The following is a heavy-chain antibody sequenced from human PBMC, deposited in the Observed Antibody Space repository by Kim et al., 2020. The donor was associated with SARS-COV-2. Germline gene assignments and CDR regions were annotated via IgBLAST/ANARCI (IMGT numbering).Heavy chain of an antibody. CDR3: ARVYSSSWYADY. D-gene: IGHD6-13*01. V-gene: IGHV6-1*01. J-gene: IGHJ4*02. Sequence: EYAVSVKGRITINPDTSKNQFSLQLNSVTPEDTAVYYCARVYSSSWYADYWGQGTLVTVSS.